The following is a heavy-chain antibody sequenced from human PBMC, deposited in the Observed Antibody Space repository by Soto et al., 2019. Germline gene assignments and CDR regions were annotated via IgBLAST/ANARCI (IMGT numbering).Heavy chain of an antibody. CDR1: GYTFTSYD. V-gene: IGHV1-8*03. CDR3: ARDLYRITMIVVVINGFDY. Sequence: ASVKVSCKASGYTFTSYDINWVRQATGQGLEWMGWMNPNSGNTGYAQKFQGRVTITRDTSASTAYMELSSLRSEDTAVYYCARDLYRITMIVVVINGFDYWGQGTLVTVSS. CDR2: MNPNSGNT. J-gene: IGHJ4*02. D-gene: IGHD3-22*01.